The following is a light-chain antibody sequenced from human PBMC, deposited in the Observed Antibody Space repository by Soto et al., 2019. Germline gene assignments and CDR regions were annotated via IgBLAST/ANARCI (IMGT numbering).Light chain of an antibody. CDR2: EVS. Sequence: QSVLTQPASVSGSPGQSITISCIGTSSDVGAYNYVSWYQQLPGKAPKLMIYEVSNRPSGISNRFSGSKSGNTASLTISGLQTKDEADYYCSSYTSSSTLYVFGSGTKVTV. V-gene: IGLV2-14*01. CDR3: SSYTSSSTLYV. J-gene: IGLJ1*01. CDR1: SSDVGAYNY.